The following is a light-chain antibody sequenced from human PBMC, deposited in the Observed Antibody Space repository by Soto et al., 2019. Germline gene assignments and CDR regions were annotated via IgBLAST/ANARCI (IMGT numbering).Light chain of an antibody. CDR2: GAS. V-gene: IGKV3-15*01. CDR1: QSVSSN. CDR3: QQYNNCPQT. J-gene: IGKJ1*01. Sequence: EIVMTQSPATLSVSPGERATLSCRASQSVSSNLAWYQQKPGQAPRLLIYGASTRATGIPARFSGSGSGTEFTLTISSLLFFFFAVYYCQQYNNCPQTFGPVT.